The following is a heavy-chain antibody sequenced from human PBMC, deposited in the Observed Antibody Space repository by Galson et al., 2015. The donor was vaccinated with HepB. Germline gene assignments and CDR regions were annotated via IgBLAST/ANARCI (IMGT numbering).Heavy chain of an antibody. CDR1: GFTLSESA. CDR2: ISYDGTNK. D-gene: IGHD1-26*01. Sequence: SLRLSCAASGFTLSESAMYWVRQAPGKGLEWVSVISYDGTNKDYADSVKGRFTISRDNSKNTLYLQMNSLRDEDTAVYYCARNRSYSGKFYGFDYWGQGTLVTVS. CDR3: ARNRSYSGKFYGFDY. V-gene: IGHV3-30-3*01. J-gene: IGHJ4*02.